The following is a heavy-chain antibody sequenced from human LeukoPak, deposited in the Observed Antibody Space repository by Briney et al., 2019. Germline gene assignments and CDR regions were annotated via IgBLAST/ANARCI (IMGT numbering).Heavy chain of an antibody. CDR2: IVVGSGNT. Sequence: SVKVSCKASGFTFTSSAMQWVRQARGQRLEWIGWIVVGSGNTNYAQKFQERVTITRDMSTSTAYMELSSLRSEDTAVYYCAKEYSGSFSPFPSYFDYWGQGTLVTVSS. CDR1: GFTFTSSA. CDR3: AKEYSGSFSPFPSYFDY. D-gene: IGHD1-26*01. V-gene: IGHV1-58*02. J-gene: IGHJ4*02.